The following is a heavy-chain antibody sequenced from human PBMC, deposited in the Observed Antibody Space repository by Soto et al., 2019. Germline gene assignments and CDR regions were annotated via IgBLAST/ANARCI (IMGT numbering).Heavy chain of an antibody. CDR1: GFTFSSYG. D-gene: IGHD2-2*01. J-gene: IGHJ4*02. CDR2: IWYDGSNK. Sequence: QVQLVESGGGVVQPGRSLRLSCAASGFTFSSYGMHWVRQAPGKGLEWVAVIWYDGSNKYYGDSVKGRFTISRDNSKNTLYLQMNSLRAEDTAVYYCARTRCSTSCSPFDYWGQGTLVTVSS. CDR3: ARTRCSTSCSPFDY. V-gene: IGHV3-33*01.